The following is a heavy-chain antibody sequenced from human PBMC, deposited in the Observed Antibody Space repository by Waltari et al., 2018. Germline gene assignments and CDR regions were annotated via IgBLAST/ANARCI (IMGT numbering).Heavy chain of an antibody. Sequence: QITLKESGPTLVKPTQTLTLTCTFSGFSLSTSGVGVGWIRQPPGKALEWLALIYWNDDKRYSPALKSRLTITKDTSKNQVVLTMTNMDPVDTATYYCAHTSSGYDFDYWGQGTLVTVSS. CDR1: GFSLSTSGVG. CDR3: AHTSSGYDFDY. CDR2: IYWNDDK. J-gene: IGHJ4*02. V-gene: IGHV2-5*01. D-gene: IGHD5-12*01.